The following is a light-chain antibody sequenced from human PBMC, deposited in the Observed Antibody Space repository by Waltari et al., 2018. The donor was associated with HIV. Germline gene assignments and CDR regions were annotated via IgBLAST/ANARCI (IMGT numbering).Light chain of an antibody. CDR2: DVT. CDR1: SSDIGGYDY. V-gene: IGLV2-14*03. Sequence: QSALTQPASVSGSLGQSITFSCPGTSSDIGGYDYVSWYQQHPGQAPKIIIFDVTNRPSGGSDRFSGSKSGNPASLTISGLQAEDEADYYCTSFTSSSAWLFGGGTKLTVL. J-gene: IGLJ3*02. CDR3: TSFTSSSAWL.